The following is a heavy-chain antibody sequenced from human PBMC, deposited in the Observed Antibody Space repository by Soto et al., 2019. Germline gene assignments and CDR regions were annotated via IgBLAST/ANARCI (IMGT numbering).Heavy chain of an antibody. CDR2: FIPILDKT. J-gene: IGHJ4*02. CDR1: GGTCSDYT. V-gene: IGHV1-69*02. Sequence: QIQLVQSGAEVRKPGSSVKVSCTFSGGTCSDYTINWVRQAPAHGLEWLGRFIPILDKTHYAQKFEGRVTIAADTSPDKSPNSVSLELNSLTSDDTAIYYCATDASMSYGHYLFARWGQGALVTVSS. D-gene: IGHD4-17*01. CDR3: ATDASMSYGHYLFAR.